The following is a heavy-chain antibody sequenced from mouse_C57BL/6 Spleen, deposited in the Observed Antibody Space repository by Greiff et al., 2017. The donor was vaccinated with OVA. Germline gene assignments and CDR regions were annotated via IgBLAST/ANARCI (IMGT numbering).Heavy chain of an antibody. D-gene: IGHD1-1*01. V-gene: IGHV1-81*01. J-gene: IGHJ3*01. CDR3: AYYYGSSYPFAY. CDR2: IYPRSGNT. CDR1: GYTFTSYG. Sequence: QVQLQQSGAELARPGASVKLSCKASGYTFTSYGISWVKQRTGQGLEWIGEIYPRSGNTYYNEKFKGKVTLTADKSSSTAYMELRSLTSEDSAVYFCAYYYGSSYPFAYWGQGTLVTVSA.